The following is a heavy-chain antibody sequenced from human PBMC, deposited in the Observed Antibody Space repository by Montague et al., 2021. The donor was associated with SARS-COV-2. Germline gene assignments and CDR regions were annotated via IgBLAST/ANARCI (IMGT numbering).Heavy chain of an antibody. CDR1: GFSLNTSGMC. V-gene: IGHV2-70*01. CDR2: IDWDEDQ. D-gene: IGHD4-17*01. J-gene: IGHJ4*02. CDR3: ARSYGDYRDSYFDY. Sequence: PALVKPTQTLTLTCTFSGFSLNTSGMCVSWIRQPPGKALEWLALIDWDEDQYYSTSLKTRLTIYKDTSKNQVVLTMTNMDPIDTATYYCARSYGDYRDSYFDYWGQGTLVTVPS.